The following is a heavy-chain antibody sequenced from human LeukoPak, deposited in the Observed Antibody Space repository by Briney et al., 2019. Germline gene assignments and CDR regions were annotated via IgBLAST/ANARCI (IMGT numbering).Heavy chain of an antibody. CDR2: INAGNGNT. D-gene: IGHD2-8*01. CDR3: ARLKYCTNGVCYAGFDY. Sequence: ASVKVSCKASGYTFTSYAMHWVRQAPGQRLEWMGWINAGNGNTKYSQKFQGRVTITRDASADTAYMELSSLRSEDTAVYYCARLKYCTNGVCYAGFDYWGQGTLVTVSS. J-gene: IGHJ4*02. CDR1: GYTFTSYA. V-gene: IGHV1-3*01.